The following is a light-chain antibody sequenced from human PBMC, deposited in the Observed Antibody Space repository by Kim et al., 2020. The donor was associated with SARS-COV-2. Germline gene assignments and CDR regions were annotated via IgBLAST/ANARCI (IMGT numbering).Light chain of an antibody. CDR1: SGSVSTSYF. CDR2: NTN. Sequence: QTVVTQEPSFSVSPGATVTLTCGLSSGSVSTSYFPSWYRWSPGQTPRTIIFNTNTRSSGVPDRFSGSILENKAALTITGAQADDDGDYYCVLYVASGTWVFGGGTKLTVL. J-gene: IGLJ3*02. V-gene: IGLV8-61*01. CDR3: VLYVASGTWV.